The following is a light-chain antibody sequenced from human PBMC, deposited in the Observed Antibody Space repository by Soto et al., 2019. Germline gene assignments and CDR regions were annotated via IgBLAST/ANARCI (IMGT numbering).Light chain of an antibody. CDR2: DDS. CDR1: SSDVGGYNY. CDR3: SSYAGNYEI. Sequence: QSALTQPPSASGSPGQSVTISCTGTSSDVGGYNYVSWYQQHPGKAPKLMIYDDSKRPSGVPDRFSGSKSGNTASLTVSGLQAEDEADYYCSSYAGNYEIFGTGTKLTVL. J-gene: IGLJ1*01. V-gene: IGLV2-8*01.